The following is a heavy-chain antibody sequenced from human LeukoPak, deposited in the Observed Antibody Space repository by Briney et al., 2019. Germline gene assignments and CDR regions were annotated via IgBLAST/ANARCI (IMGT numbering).Heavy chain of an antibody. CDR3: AKDRRILAVFDY. D-gene: IGHD5-12*01. CDR1: GFAFNTYG. V-gene: IGHV3-30*18. J-gene: IGHJ4*02. Sequence: GGTLRLSCAASGFAFNTYGMHWVRQAPGKGLEWVAVIAYDGGKEYYADSVKGRFTISRDDSRNTLYLEMNSLRPEDTAVYYCAKDRRILAVFDYWGQGTLVTVSS. CDR2: IAYDGGKE.